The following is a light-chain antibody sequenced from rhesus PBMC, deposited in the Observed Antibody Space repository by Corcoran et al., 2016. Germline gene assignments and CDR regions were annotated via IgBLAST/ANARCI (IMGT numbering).Light chain of an antibody. J-gene: IGLJ6*01. Sequence: QSALTQPASVSGSPGQSITISCTGTSSDVGGYRSVSWYQHHPGKAPQLIIFDVSDRPSGVSNRFSGSKSGNTASLTISGLQAEDEADYYCCSYAGSSTYVFGTGTKVTVL. CDR3: CSYAGSSTYV. V-gene: IGLV2S7*01. CDR1: SSDVGGYRS. CDR2: DVS.